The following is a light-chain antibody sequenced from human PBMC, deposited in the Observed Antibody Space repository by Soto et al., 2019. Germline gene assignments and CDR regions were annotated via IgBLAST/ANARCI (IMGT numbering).Light chain of an antibody. CDR1: QSVSSSY. J-gene: IGKJ1*01. V-gene: IGKV3-20*01. Sequence: EIVLTQSPGTLSLSPGERATLSCRASQSVSSSYLAWYKQKPGQAPRLLIYGASSRATGIPDRFSGSGSGTESTLTISRLEPEDFAVYYCQQYGSSPRTFGQGTKVDIK. CDR3: QQYGSSPRT. CDR2: GAS.